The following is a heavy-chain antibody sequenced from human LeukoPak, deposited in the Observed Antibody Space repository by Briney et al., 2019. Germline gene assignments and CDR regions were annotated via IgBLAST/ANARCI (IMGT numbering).Heavy chain of an antibody. CDR2: IRYDGSNK. CDR1: GFTFSSYA. J-gene: IGHJ3*02. Sequence: GGSLRLSCAASGFTFSSYAMSWVRQAPGKGLEWVAFIRYDGSNKYYADSVKGRFTISRDNSKNTLYLQMNSLRAEDTAVYYCARYSSGWQGDAFDIWGQGTMVTVSS. D-gene: IGHD6-19*01. CDR3: ARYSSGWQGDAFDI. V-gene: IGHV3-30*02.